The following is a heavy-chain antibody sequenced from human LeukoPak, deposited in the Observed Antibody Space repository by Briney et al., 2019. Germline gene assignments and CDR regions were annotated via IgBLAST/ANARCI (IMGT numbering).Heavy chain of an antibody. V-gene: IGHV3-23*01. CDR3: AKQVLAAPGNNWFDP. D-gene: IGHD6-13*01. CDR1: GFTFSSYG. J-gene: IGHJ5*02. CDR2: ISGSGGST. Sequence: GGSLRLSCAASGFTFSSYGMSWVRQAPGKGLEWVSAISGSGGSTYYADSVKGRFTISRDNSKNTLYLQMNSLRAEDTAVYYCAKQVLAAPGNNWFDPWGQGTLVTVSS.